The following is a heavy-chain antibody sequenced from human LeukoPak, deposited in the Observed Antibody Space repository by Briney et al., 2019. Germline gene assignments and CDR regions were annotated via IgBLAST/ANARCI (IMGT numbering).Heavy chain of an antibody. CDR1: GGSISSYY. Sequence: PSETLSLTCTVSGGSISSYYWSWIRQPPGKGLEWIGYIYYRGSTNYNPSLKSRVTISVDTSKNQFSLKLSSVTAADTAVYYCATTYYYDSSGYDYYFDYWGQGTLVTVSS. CDR2: IYYRGST. V-gene: IGHV4-59*01. J-gene: IGHJ4*02. CDR3: ATTYYYDSSGYDYYFDY. D-gene: IGHD3-22*01.